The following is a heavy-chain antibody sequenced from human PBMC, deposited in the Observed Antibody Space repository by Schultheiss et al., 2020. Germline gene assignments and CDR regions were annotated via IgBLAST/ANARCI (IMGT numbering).Heavy chain of an antibody. CDR2: IVVGSGNT. D-gene: IGHD6-13*01. Sequence: SVKVSCKASGFTFTSSAVQWVRQARGQRLEWIGWIVVGSGNTNYAQKFQERVTITRDMSTSTAYMELSSLRSEDTAVYYCARSIAAAGTPRGDCYHGGIDYWGQGTLVTGYS. J-gene: IGHJ4*02. CDR3: ARSIAAAGTPRGDCYHGGIDY. CDR1: GFTFTSSA. V-gene: IGHV1-58*01.